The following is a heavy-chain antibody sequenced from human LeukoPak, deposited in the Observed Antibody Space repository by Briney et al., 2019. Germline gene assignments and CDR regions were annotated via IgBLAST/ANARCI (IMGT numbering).Heavy chain of an antibody. CDR1: GVSFSGYY. J-gene: IGHJ6*03. Sequence: SETLSLTCAVYGVSFSGYYWSWIRQPPGKGLEWIGEINHSGSTNYNPSLKSRVTISVDTSKNQFSLKLSSVTAADTAVYYCARVVGGSGWYGYYYYYMDVWGKGTTVTVSS. V-gene: IGHV4-34*01. CDR2: INHSGST. D-gene: IGHD6-19*01. CDR3: ARVVGGSGWYGYYYYYMDV.